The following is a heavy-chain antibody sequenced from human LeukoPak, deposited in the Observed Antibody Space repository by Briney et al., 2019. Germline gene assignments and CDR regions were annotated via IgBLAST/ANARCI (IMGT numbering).Heavy chain of an antibody. CDR1: AYTCTGYY. V-gene: IGHV1-2*02. D-gene: IGHD1-26*01. CDR3: ARDSGSYRHDY. Sequence: ASVKVSCKASAYTCTGYYMHWVRQAPGQGLEWMGWINPNSGGTNYAQKLQGRVTMTTDTSTSTAYMELRSLRSDDTAVYYCARDSGSYRHDYWGQGTLVTVSS. CDR2: INPNSGGT. J-gene: IGHJ4*02.